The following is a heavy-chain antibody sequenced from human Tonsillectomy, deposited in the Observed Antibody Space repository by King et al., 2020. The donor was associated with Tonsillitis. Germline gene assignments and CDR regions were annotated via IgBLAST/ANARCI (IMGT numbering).Heavy chain of an antibody. CDR3: ARVGDYYFDY. J-gene: IGHJ4*02. D-gene: IGHD3-16*01. CDR1: GGSISSGGYS. V-gene: IGHV4-30-2*01. Sequence: SGGSISSGGYSWRWIRQPPGKCLECIGYIYHSGSTYYNPSLKSRVTISVDRSKNQFSLKLSSVTAADTAVYYCARVGDYYFDYWGQGTLVTVSS. CDR2: IYHSGST.